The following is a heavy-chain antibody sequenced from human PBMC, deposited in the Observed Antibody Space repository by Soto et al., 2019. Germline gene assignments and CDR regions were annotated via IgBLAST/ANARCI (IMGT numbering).Heavy chain of an antibody. Sequence: PGGSLRLSCAASGFTFSNAWMNWVRQAPGKGLEWVGRIKSKTDGGTTDYAAPVKGRFTISRDDSKNTLYLQMNSLKTEDTAVYYCTTDSLMATTAFDYWGQGTLVTVSS. D-gene: IGHD5-12*01. CDR2: IKSKTDGGTT. CDR3: TTDSLMATTAFDY. V-gene: IGHV3-15*07. J-gene: IGHJ4*02. CDR1: GFTFSNAW.